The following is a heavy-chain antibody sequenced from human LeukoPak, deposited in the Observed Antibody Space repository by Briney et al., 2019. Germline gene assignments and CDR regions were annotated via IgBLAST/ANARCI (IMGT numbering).Heavy chain of an antibody. Sequence: HSGGSLRLSCAASGFTVSSNYMSWVRQAPGKGLEWVSIIYSGGSTYYADSVKGRFTISRDNSKNTLYLQMNSLRAEDTAVYYCASLDYYDFRDPTTTTDYWGQGTLVTVSS. CDR2: IYSGGST. J-gene: IGHJ4*02. CDR1: GFTVSSNY. D-gene: IGHD3-22*01. V-gene: IGHV3-53*01. CDR3: ASLDYYDFRDPTTTTDY.